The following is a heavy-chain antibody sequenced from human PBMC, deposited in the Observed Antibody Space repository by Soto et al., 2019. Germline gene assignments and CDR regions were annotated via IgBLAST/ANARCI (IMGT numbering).Heavy chain of an antibody. V-gene: IGHV1-24*01. J-gene: IGHJ5*02. CDR1: GYTLTELS. Sequence: ASVKVSCKVSGYTLTELSMHWVRQAPGKGLEWMGGFDPEDGETIYAQKFQGRVTMTEDTSTDTAYMELSSLRSEDTAVYYCAAIGLDTAMPVYPIEFDPWGQGTLVTVSS. D-gene: IGHD5-18*01. CDR3: AAIGLDTAMPVYPIEFDP. CDR2: FDPEDGET.